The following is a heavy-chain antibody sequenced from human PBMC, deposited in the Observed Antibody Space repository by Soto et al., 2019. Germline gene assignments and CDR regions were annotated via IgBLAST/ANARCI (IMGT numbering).Heavy chain of an antibody. CDR2: IIPIFGTA. Sequence: XSVKVSCKASGGTFSSYAISWVRQAPGQGLEWMGGIIPIFGTANYAQKFQGRVTITADESTSTAYMELSSLRSEDTAVYYCASQGSIAARPTFFDYWGQGTLVTVSS. D-gene: IGHD6-6*01. V-gene: IGHV1-69*01. J-gene: IGHJ4*02. CDR1: GGTFSSYA. CDR3: ASQGSIAARPTFFDY.